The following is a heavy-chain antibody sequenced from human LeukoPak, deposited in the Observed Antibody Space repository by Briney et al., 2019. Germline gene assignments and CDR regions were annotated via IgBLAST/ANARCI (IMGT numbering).Heavy chain of an antibody. Sequence: GGSLRLSCAASGFTVSSNYMTWVRQAPGKGLEWASVIYSGGSTYYADSVKGRFTISRDNSKNTLYLQMNSLRAEDTAVYYCARGDACSGGSCYSGWGQGTLVTVSS. D-gene: IGHD2-15*01. CDR1: GFTVSSNY. J-gene: IGHJ4*02. CDR2: IYSGGST. CDR3: ARGDACSGGSCYSG. V-gene: IGHV3-53*01.